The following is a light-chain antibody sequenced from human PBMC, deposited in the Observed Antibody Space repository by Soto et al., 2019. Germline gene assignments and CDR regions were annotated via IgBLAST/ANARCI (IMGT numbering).Light chain of an antibody. CDR3: QQYDNLPRT. CDR2: DAS. V-gene: IGKV1-33*01. J-gene: IGKJ2*01. CDR1: QDISKN. Sequence: DIQMTQSPSSLSASVGDRVTITCKASQDISKNLNWYQQKPGKAPKLLIYDASNLETGVPSRFSGSGSGTDFTFSISSLQPEDIATYYCQQYDNLPRTFGQGTKLEIK.